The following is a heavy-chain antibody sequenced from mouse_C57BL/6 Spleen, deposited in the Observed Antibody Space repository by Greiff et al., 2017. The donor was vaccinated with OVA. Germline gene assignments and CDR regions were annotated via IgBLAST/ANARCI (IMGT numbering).Heavy chain of an antibody. CDR1: GFTFSNYW. CDR3: TGIWLRRTGYYAMDY. V-gene: IGHV6-3*01. CDR2: IRLKSDNYAT. Sequence: EVKLVESGGGLVQPGGSMKLSCVASGFTFSNYWMNWVRQSPEKGLEWVAQIRLKSDNYATHYAESVKGRFTISRDDSKSNVYLQMNNLRAEDTGIYYCTGIWLRRTGYYAMDYWGQGTSVTVSS. J-gene: IGHJ4*01. D-gene: IGHD2-2*01.